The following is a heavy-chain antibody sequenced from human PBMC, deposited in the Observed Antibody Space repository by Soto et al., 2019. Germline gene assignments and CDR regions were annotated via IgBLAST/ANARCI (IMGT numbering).Heavy chain of an antibody. CDR2: INPSGGST. J-gene: IGHJ5*02. Sequence: ATVKVCVNASGYTFTSYYIHWVRQPPGQGLEWMGIINPSGGSTSYAQKFQGRVTMTRDTSTSTVYMELSSLRSEDTAVYYCARDRKTPAGRFDPWGQGTLVTVSS. V-gene: IGHV1-46*01. CDR3: ARDRKTPAGRFDP. CDR1: GYTFTSYY.